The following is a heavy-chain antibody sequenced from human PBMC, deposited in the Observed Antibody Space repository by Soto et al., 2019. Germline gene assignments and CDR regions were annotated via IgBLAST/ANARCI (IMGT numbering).Heavy chain of an antibody. V-gene: IGHV1-69*13. D-gene: IGHD3-10*01. CDR2: IIPIFGTA. CDR1: GGTFSSYA. J-gene: IGHJ4*02. Sequence: SVKVSCKASGGTFSSYAISWVRQAPGQGLEWMGGIIPIFGTANYAQKFQGRVTITADESTSTAYMELSSLRSEDTAVYYCARQEGGELLSPLDYWGQGTLVTVSS. CDR3: ARQEGGELLSPLDY.